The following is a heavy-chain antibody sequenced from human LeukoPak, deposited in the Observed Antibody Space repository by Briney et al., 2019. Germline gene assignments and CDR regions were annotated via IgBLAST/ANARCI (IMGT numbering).Heavy chain of an antibody. D-gene: IGHD2-2*01. CDR3: ARVPIVVVPAAPYYYYYGMDV. V-gene: IGHV1-18*04. CDR1: GYTFTSYG. CDR2: ISAYNGNT. Sequence: GASVKVSCKASGYTFTSYGISWVRQAPGQGLERMGWISAYNGNTNYAQKLQGRVTMTTDTSTSTAYMELRSLRSDDTAVYYCARVPIVVVPAAPYYYYYGMDVWGKGTTVTVSS. J-gene: IGHJ6*04.